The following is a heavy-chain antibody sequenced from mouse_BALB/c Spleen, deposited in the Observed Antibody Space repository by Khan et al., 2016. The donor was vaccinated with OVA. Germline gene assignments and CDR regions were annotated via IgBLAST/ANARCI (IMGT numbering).Heavy chain of an antibody. J-gene: IGHJ2*01. CDR2: INPTSGYT. V-gene: IGHV1-7*01. CDR1: GYTFTTYW. Sequence: QVQLQQSGAELAKPGASVKMSCTASGYTFTTYWMHWVKQRPGQGLEWIGYINPTSGYTDYNEKFKDKATLSADKSSSTAYMQLSSLTSEDSAVYDCTRDRVDYWGQGTTLTVSS. CDR3: TRDRVDY.